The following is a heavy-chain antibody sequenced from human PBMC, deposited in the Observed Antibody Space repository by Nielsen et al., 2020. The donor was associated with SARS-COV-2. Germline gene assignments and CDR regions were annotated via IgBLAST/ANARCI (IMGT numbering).Heavy chain of an antibody. D-gene: IGHD2-15*01. Sequence: GGSLRLSCAASGFSFDYYALHWVRQAPGKGLEWVSGVTWNGGSIGYADSVKGRFTVSRDNAKSSLYLEMSSLRTEDTAFYYCAKDFCSGRSCHSFDYWGQGTLLIVSS. V-gene: IGHV3-9*01. CDR3: AKDFCSGRSCHSFDY. CDR1: GFSFDYYA. J-gene: IGHJ4*02. CDR2: VTWNGGSI.